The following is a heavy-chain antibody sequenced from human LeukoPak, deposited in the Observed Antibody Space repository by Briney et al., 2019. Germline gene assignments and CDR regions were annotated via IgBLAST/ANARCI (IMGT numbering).Heavy chain of an antibody. CDR3: ARAYSSGWYVFDY. J-gene: IGHJ4*02. CDR2: IYTSGST. Sequence: PSETLSLTCTVSGGSISSYYWSWIRRPAGKGLEWIGRIYTSGSTNYNPSLKSRVTMSVDTSKNQFSLRLSSVTAADTAVYYCARAYSSGWYVFDYWGQGTLVTVSS. V-gene: IGHV4-4*07. D-gene: IGHD6-19*01. CDR1: GGSISSYY.